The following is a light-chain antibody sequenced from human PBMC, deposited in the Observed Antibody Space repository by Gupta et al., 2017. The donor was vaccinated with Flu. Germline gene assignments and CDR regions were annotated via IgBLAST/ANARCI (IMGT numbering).Light chain of an antibody. V-gene: IGKV3-15*01. CDR1: QSVRSN. CDR2: GTS. CDR3: QRYKDWPPYP. Sequence: VMTQAPATLSVSPGERATLSCRASQSVRSNLAWFQQKPGQAPRLLIYGTSTRVTGVPGRFSGSGSGTEFTLTISSRQSEDSAVYFCQRYKDWPPYPFGQWTKLDIK. J-gene: IGKJ2*01.